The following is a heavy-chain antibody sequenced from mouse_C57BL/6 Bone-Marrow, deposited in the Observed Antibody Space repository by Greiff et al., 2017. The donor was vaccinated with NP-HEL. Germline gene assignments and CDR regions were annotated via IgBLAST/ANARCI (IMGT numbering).Heavy chain of an antibody. CDR1: GYTFTSYT. CDR3: ARWNYYGYFDV. Sequence: VQVVESGAELARPGASVKMSCKASGYTFTSYTMHWVKQRPGQGLEWIGYINPSSGYTKYNQKFKDKATLTADKSSSTAYMQLSSLTSEDSAVYYCARWNYYGYFDVWGTGTTVTVSS. J-gene: IGHJ1*03. CDR2: INPSSGYT. V-gene: IGHV1-4*01.